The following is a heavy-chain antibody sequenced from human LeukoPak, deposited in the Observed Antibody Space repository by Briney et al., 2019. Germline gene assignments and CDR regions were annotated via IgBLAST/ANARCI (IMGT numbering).Heavy chain of an antibody. CDR2: IIPILGIA. V-gene: IGHV1-69*04. Sequence: SVKVSCKASGGTFSSYAISWVRPAPGQGLEWMGRIIPILGIANYAQKFQGRVTITADKSTSTAYMELSSLRSEDTAVYYCARDLKGYDSSGYAHSYWGQGTLVTVSS. CDR3: ARDLKGYDSSGYAHSY. CDR1: GGTFSSYA. J-gene: IGHJ4*02. D-gene: IGHD3-22*01.